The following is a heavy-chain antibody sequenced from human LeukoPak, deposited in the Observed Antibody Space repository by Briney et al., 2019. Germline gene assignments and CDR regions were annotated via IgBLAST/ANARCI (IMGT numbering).Heavy chain of an antibody. V-gene: IGHV3-20*04. J-gene: IGHJ5*02. CDR3: ASWGAYCSSTSCPNWFDP. CDR2: INWNGGST. CDR1: GFTFDDYG. D-gene: IGHD2-2*01. Sequence: GGSLRLSCAASGFTFDDYGMSWVRQAPGKGLEWVSGINWNGGSTGYADSVKGRFTISSDNAKNSLYLQMNSLRAEDTALYYCASWGAYCSSTSCPNWFDPWGQGTLVTVSS.